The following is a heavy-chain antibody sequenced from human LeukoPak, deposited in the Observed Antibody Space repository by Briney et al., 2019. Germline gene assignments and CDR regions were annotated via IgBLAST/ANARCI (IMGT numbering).Heavy chain of an antibody. CDR3: AKDFSYSGYWSFDY. V-gene: IGHV3-53*01. Sequence: GGSLRLSCTVSGFTVSSNSWSWVRQAPGKGLEWVSFIYSGGNTHYSDSVTGRFTISRDNSKNTLYLQMNSLRAEDTAVYYCAKDFSYSGYWSFDYWGQGTLVTVSS. CDR1: GFTVSSNS. CDR2: IYSGGNT. J-gene: IGHJ4*02. D-gene: IGHD5-12*01.